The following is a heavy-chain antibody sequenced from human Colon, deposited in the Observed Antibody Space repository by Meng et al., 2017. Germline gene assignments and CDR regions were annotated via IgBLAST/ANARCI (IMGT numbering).Heavy chain of an antibody. J-gene: IGHJ4*02. CDR3: AGGPWELDY. CDR1: GGSVSSGSHY. Sequence: VQLEASGPGLVRPSATLSLTCTVPGGSVSSGSHYWSWIRQPPGKGLEWIGYIDYSRSINYYPSLKSRVTMSVDTSKNQFSLNLSSVTAADTAVYYCAGGPWELDYWGQGTLVTVSS. D-gene: IGHD1-26*01. V-gene: IGHV4-61*01. CDR2: IDYSRSI.